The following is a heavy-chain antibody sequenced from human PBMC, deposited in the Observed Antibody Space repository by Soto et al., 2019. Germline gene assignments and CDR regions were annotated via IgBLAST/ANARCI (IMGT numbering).Heavy chain of an antibody. CDR1: GRPITSGNDY. Sequence: SDALSPTFICSGRPITSGNDYGLWIRKPPGQVLELIGFISYSGTTHYSASLRSRVSISVDTSKNQFSLDLSSVTAADTAVYYCATMGTPVTGLYYFDYWGQGTLVTVSS. D-gene: IGHD4-17*01. V-gene: IGHV4-30-4*02. J-gene: IGHJ4*02. CDR3: ATMGTPVTGLYYFDY. CDR2: ISYSGTT.